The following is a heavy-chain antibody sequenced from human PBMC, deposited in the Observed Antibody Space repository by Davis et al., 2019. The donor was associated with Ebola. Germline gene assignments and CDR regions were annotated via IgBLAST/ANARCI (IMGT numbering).Heavy chain of an antibody. V-gene: IGHV4-34*01. D-gene: IGHD5-18*01. Sequence: MPSETLSLTCAVYGGSFSGYYWSWIRQPPGKGLEWIGEIYHSGSTNYNPSLKSRVTISVDKSKNQFSLKLSSVTAADTAVYYCARDQVGYSYGSSGYYYYGMDVWGQGTTVTVSS. CDR3: ARDQVGYSYGSSGYYYYGMDV. CDR1: GGSFSGYY. CDR2: IYHSGST. J-gene: IGHJ6*02.